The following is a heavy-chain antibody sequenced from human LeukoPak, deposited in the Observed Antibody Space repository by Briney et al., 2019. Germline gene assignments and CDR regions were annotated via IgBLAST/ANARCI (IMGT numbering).Heavy chain of an antibody. CDR1: GYTLTELS. J-gene: IGHJ4*02. Sequence: GASVKVSCKGSGYTLTELSMHWVRQAPGKGLEWMGGFDPEDGETIYAQKFQGRVTMTEDTSTDTAYMELSSLRSEDTAVYYCATWSDSSGWPMFDYWGQGTLVTVSS. V-gene: IGHV1-24*01. CDR3: ATWSDSSGWPMFDY. CDR2: FDPEDGET. D-gene: IGHD6-19*01.